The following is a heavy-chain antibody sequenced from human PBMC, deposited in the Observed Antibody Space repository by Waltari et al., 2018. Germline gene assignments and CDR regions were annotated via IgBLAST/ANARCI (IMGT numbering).Heavy chain of an antibody. CDR2: IYSGGST. CDR3: ARVRSEGYYDSSGYDWWFDP. D-gene: IGHD3-22*01. CDR1: GFTVSSNY. J-gene: IGHJ5*02. V-gene: IGHV3-53*02. Sequence: EVQLVETGGGLIQPGGSLRLSCAASGFTVSSNYMSWVRQAPGQGMEWVSVIYSGGSTYYADSVKGRFTISRDNSKNTLYLQMNSLRAEDTAVYYCARVRSEGYYDSSGYDWWFDPWGQGTLVTVSS.